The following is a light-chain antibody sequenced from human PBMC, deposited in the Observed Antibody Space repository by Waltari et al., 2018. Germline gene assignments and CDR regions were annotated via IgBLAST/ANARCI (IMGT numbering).Light chain of an antibody. Sequence: ETVVTQSPATLSVSPGARVTLSCRTSQTIGRSLAWYQQEPGQAPRLVIYGASIRATGIPARFSGSGSETEFAHTISGLQSEDFAVYYCQQYNNWPPGTFGQGTKVEI. J-gene: IGKJ1*01. CDR2: GAS. CDR3: QQYNNWPPGT. CDR1: QTIGRS. V-gene: IGKV3-15*01.